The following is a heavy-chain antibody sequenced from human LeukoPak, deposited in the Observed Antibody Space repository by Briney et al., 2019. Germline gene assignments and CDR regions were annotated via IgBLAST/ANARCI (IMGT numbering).Heavy chain of an antibody. D-gene: IGHD6-13*01. V-gene: IGHV1-18*01. CDR3: ARDMAPIAAPPFDY. CDR2: ISAYNGNT. J-gene: IGHJ4*02. Sequence: GASVKVPCKASGYTFTSYGISWVRQAPGRGLEWMGWISAYNGNTNYAQKLQGRVTMTTDTSTSTAYMELRSLRSDDTAVYYCARDMAPIAAPPFDYWGQGTLVTVSS. CDR1: GYTFTSYG.